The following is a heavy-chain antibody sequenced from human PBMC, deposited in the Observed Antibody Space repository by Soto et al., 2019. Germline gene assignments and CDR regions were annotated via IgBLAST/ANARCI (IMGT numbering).Heavy chain of an antibody. V-gene: IGHV1-18*01. CDR2: ISAYNGNT. J-gene: IGHJ4*02. D-gene: IGHD2-2*02. CDR3: ARECSITRCYTYLDF. Sequence: ASVKVSCKASGYTFTSYGISWVRQAPGQGLEWMGWISAYNGNTNYAQKLQGRVTMTTDTSTSTAYMELRSLRSDDTAVYYCARECSITRCYTYLDFCGQGPLLTVST. CDR1: GYTFTSYG.